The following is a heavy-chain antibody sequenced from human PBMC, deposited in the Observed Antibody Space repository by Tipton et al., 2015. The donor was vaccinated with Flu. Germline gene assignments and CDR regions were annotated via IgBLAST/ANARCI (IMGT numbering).Heavy chain of an antibody. CDR3: VREDWARHY. CDR1: GFTFSDAW. CDR2: IKHKKDRLAT. J-gene: IGHJ4*02. Sequence: GSLRLSCETSGFTFSDAWMSWVRQAPGMGPEWVGRIKHKKDRLATDYGDSVKGRFSISRDDSRSILYLQMDNLRTEDTAFYYCVREDWARHYWGQGTLVAVSS. V-gene: IGHV3-15*01. D-gene: IGHD3-9*01.